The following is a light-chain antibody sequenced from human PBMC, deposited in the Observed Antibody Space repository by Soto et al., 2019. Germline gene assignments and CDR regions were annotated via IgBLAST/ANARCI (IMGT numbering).Light chain of an antibody. J-gene: IGKJ3*01. V-gene: IGKV3-15*01. Sequence: EIVMTQSPATLSVSPGERATLSCRASQSVSSNLAWYQQKPGQAPRLLIYGASTRAIGIPARFSGSGSGTEFTLTISGLQSEDFAVYYCQQYNNWPPKVTFGPGTKVDIK. CDR3: QQYNNWPPKVT. CDR1: QSVSSN. CDR2: GAS.